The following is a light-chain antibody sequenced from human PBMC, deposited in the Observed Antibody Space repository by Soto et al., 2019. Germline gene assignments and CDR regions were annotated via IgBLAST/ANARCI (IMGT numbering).Light chain of an antibody. J-gene: IGKJ1*01. V-gene: IGKV1-27*01. CDR1: QGISNY. CDR3: PWA. CDR2: AAS. Sequence: DIQMTQSPSSLSASVGDRVTITCRASQGISNYLAWYQQKPGKVPKLLIYAASTLQSGVPSRFSGSGSGTDFTLTIGSLQPEDVATYYCPWAFGQGTKVEIK.